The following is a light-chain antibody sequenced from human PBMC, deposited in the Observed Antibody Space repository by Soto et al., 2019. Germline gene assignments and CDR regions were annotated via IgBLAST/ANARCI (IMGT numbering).Light chain of an antibody. Sequence: QSVLTQPPSVSAAPGQKVTISCSGSSSNIGNNYVSWYQQLPGTAPKLLIYENNKRPSGIPDRFSGSKSGTSATLGITGLQTGDEADYYCGPWDSSLSAEVFGTGTKVPVL. CDR3: GPWDSSLSAEV. CDR2: ENN. J-gene: IGLJ1*01. V-gene: IGLV1-51*02. CDR1: SSNIGNNY.